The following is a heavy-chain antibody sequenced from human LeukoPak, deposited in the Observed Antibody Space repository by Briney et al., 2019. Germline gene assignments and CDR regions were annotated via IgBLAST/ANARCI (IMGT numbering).Heavy chain of an antibody. CDR1: GGSISSSTYY. V-gene: IGHV4-39*01. J-gene: IGHJ4*02. D-gene: IGHD5-24*01. Sequence: SETLSLTCTVSGGSISSSTYYWVWIRQPPGKGLEWIGSIYYSGSTYYNPSLKSRVTISVDTSKNQFSLKLGSVTAADTAVYYCASPGREMATILDYWGQGTLSPSPQ. CDR3: ASPGREMATILDY. CDR2: IYYSGST.